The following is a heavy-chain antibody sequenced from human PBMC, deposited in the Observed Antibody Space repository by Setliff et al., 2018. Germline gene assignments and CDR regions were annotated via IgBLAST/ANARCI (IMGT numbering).Heavy chain of an antibody. V-gene: IGHV3-7*01. D-gene: IGHD3-10*01. CDR1: GITFINAW. Sequence: PGGSLRLSCSVSGITFINAWMTWVRQAPGKGLEWLASINPHGSEKYYADSVKGRFTISRDNAKNSLSLQMNNLRTEDTAVYYCFGAGTCSYWGQGTLVTVSS. CDR2: INPHGSEK. J-gene: IGHJ4*02. CDR3: FGAGTCSY.